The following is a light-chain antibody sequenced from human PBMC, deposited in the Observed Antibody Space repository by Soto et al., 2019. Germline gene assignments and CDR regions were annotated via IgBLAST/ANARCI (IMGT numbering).Light chain of an antibody. V-gene: IGLV2-23*01. CDR1: SNTIGGYNV. J-gene: IGLJ1*01. CDR3: CSYVGATTYV. CDR2: EGI. Sequence: QSAVTQRASVCGSPGQSITISCTGSSNTIGGYNVVSWYQQHPGKAPKVIIYEGIKRPSGVSNRFSGAISGSTASLTISGLQAEDEADYYCCSYVGATTYVFGSGTKVTVL.